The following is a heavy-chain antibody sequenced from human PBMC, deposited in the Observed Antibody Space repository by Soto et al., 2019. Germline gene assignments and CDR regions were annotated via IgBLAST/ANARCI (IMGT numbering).Heavy chain of an antibody. CDR2: INSRGGGT. D-gene: IGHD4-4*01. CDR1: GSPFIRYP. CDR3: ARASRPLMTTVTYKNWFDF. J-gene: IGHJ5*01. V-gene: IGHV3-23*01. Sequence: VSQKISCAFSGSPFIRYPMSLVRQKTGTGLEWVSTINSRGGGTYYVGSVKGRFPISRENSNNTLYLQMNSLRAEDTAVYYCARASRPLMTTVTYKNWFDFLVQGTLVT.